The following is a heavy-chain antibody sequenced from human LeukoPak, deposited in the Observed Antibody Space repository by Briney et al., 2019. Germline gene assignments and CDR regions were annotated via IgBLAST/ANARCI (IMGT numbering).Heavy chain of an antibody. V-gene: IGHV5-51*01. J-gene: IGHJ4*02. D-gene: IGHD6-13*01. CDR1: GYSFTTYW. CDR3: ARRYAGSSWTFDY. CDR2: IYPADSTA. Sequence: GESLKISCKASGYSFTTYWIGWVRQMPGKGLEWMGIIYPADSTAHYSPSFQGQVTISADKSISTAYLQWSSLKASDTAMYYCARRYAGSSWTFDYWGQGTLCTVSS.